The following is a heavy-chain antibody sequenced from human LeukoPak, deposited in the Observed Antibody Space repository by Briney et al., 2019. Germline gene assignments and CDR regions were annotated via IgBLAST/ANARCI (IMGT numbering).Heavy chain of an antibody. V-gene: IGHV3-11*04. J-gene: IGHJ4*02. Sequence: TGGSLRLSCAASGFTFSDYYMSWIRQAPGKGLEWVSYISSSGSTIYYADSVKGRFTISRDNAKNSLYLQMNSLRAEDTAVYYCARRYCSSTSCHFDYWGQGTLVTVSS. D-gene: IGHD2-2*01. CDR1: GFTFSDYY. CDR3: ARRYCSSTSCHFDY. CDR2: ISSSGSTI.